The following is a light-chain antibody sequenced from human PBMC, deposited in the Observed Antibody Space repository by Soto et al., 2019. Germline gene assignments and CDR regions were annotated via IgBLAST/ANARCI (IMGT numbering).Light chain of an antibody. CDR1: SSDVGSYNY. CDR2: DVS. J-gene: IGLJ2*01. V-gene: IGLV2-14*03. Sequence: QSALTQPASVSGSPGQSITISCTGTSSDVGSYNYVSWYQHHPGKAPKLIIYDVSNRPSGVSNRFSGSKSGNTASLTISGLQAEDEADYYCNSYTTSSTVVFGGGTKVTVL. CDR3: NSYTTSSTVV.